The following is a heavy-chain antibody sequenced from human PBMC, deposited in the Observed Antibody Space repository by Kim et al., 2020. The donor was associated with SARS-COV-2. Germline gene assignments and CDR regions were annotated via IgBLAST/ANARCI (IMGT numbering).Heavy chain of an antibody. V-gene: IGHV3-66*02. Sequence: GGSLRLSCAASGFTVSSNYMSWVRQAPGKGLEWVSVIYSGGSTYYADSVKGRFTISRDNSKNTLYLQMNSLRAEDTAVYYCARELNGYSGYDSPQYSSGWYVGVGFDYWGQGTLVTVSS. CDR2: IYSGGST. D-gene: IGHD5-12*01. J-gene: IGHJ4*02. CDR1: GFTVSSNY. CDR3: ARELNGYSGYDSPQYSSGWYVGVGFDY.